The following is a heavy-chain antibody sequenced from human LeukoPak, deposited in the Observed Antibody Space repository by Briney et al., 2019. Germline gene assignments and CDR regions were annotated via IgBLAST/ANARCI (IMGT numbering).Heavy chain of an antibody. CDR1: GGSISSSSYY. D-gene: IGHD1-26*01. V-gene: IGHV4-39*01. CDR2: IYYSGST. CDR3: ARPLVGATPVDYYFDY. Sequence: PSETLSLTCTVSGGSISSSSYYWGWIRQPPGKGLEWIGSIYYSGSTYYNPSLKSRVTISVDTSKNQFSLKLSSVTAADTAVYYCARPLVGATPVDYYFDYWGQGTLVTVSS. J-gene: IGHJ4*02.